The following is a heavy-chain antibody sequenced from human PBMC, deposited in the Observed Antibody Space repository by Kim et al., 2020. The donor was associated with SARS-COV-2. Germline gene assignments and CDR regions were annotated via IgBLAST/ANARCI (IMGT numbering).Heavy chain of an antibody. Sequence: YYGDYVRDRFTIYRDNAKNTVYLQMYSLRTEDTAIEYCAKLLVGGTDSDYWGQGTLVTVSS. D-gene: IGHD1-26*01. J-gene: IGHJ4*02. V-gene: IGHV3-23*01. CDR3: AKLLVGGTDSDY.